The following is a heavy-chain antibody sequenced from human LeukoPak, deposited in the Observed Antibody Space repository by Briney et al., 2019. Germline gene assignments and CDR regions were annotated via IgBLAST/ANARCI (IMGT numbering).Heavy chain of an antibody. CDR3: ARDYYLGIVDQ. V-gene: IGHV3-23*01. CDR2: TSSSDSGK. D-gene: IGHD7-27*01. J-gene: IGHJ5*02. CDR1: GFTLSSYA. Sequence: GGSLRLSCVVSGFTLSSYAMSWVRQAPGKGLEWVAATSSSDSGKYHADSVRGRLTISRDNAKNTLYLQMNSLRVEDTAVYYCARDYYLGIVDQWGQGTRVTVSS.